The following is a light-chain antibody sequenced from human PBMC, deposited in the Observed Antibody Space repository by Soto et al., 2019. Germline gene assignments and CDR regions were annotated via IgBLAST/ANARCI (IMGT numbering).Light chain of an antibody. CDR1: QSVSSN. Sequence: EIVMTQSPATLSVSPGERATLSCRASQSVSSNLAWYQQKPGQAPRLLIYGASTKATGIPATFSGSGSGTEFTLTIRSLQSEDFAVYYCQQYNNWPSLTFGGGTKVEVK. CDR2: GAS. V-gene: IGKV3-15*01. J-gene: IGKJ4*01. CDR3: QQYNNWPSLT.